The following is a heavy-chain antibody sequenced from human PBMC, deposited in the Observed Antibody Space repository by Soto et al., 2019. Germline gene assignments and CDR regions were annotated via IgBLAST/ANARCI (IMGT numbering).Heavy chain of an antibody. Sequence: QITLKESGPPLVKPTQTLTLTCSFSGFSLSTRGVGVGWICQPPGEALAGLALIFGDDDKWYSPSLRIRITITEDTSKHQVVLTMTNMDPVDTATYYCAHRSRGYAYYFDQWGQGTLVTVSS. J-gene: IGHJ4*02. CDR1: GFSLSTRGVG. CDR2: IFGDDDK. V-gene: IGHV2-5*02. D-gene: IGHD5-12*01. CDR3: AHRSRGYAYYFDQ.